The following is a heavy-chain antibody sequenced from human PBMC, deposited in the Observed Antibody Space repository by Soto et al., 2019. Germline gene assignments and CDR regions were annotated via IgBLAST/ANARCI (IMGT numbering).Heavy chain of an antibody. CDR3: ATVFGL. D-gene: IGHD3-16*01. V-gene: IGHV3-74*01. CDR1: GFTLGSHR. J-gene: IGHJ4*02. CDR2: IDTDGGGT. Sequence: DVQLVESGGVLVQPGGALRVSCAASGFTLGSHRIHWVRQAPGKGLEWVSRIDTDGGGTSSADSVKGRLTISTDNAKNPVYLQMKGLRAEDTAVYYCATVFGLWGQGNLVPVSS.